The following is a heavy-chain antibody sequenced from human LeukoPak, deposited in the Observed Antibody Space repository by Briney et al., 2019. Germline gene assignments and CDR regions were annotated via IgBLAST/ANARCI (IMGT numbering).Heavy chain of an antibody. J-gene: IGHJ4*02. Sequence: GGSLRLSCAASGLTFSNYAMSWVRQAPGKGLEWVSGISGSGDSTYYADSVKGRFTVSRDNSNNTLYLQMNSLRAEDTAVYYCAKDRLERLYYSDYWGQGTLVTVSS. V-gene: IGHV3-23*01. D-gene: IGHD1-1*01. CDR1: GLTFSNYA. CDR2: ISGSGDST. CDR3: AKDRLERLYYSDY.